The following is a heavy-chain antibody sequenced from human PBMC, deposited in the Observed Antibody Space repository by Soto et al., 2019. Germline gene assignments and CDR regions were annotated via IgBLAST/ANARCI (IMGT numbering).Heavy chain of an antibody. CDR2: ITRSGTTT. CDR1: GFTFSNYG. J-gene: IGHJ4*02. Sequence: EVQLVESGGGLVQPGGSLRLSCAASGFTFSNYGMNWVRQAPGKGLEWVSTITRSGTTTYYADSVKGRFTISRDNAKNSLYLQMNSLRDEDTAVYYCASPEVALNYWGQGTLVSVSS. CDR3: ASPEVALNY. D-gene: IGHD2-15*01. V-gene: IGHV3-48*02.